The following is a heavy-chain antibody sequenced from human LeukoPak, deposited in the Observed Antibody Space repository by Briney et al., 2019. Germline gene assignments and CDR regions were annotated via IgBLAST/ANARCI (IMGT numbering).Heavy chain of an antibody. V-gene: IGHV3-30*02. CDR3: AKLAAAGFDY. J-gene: IGHJ4*02. CDR2: IRHDGSNK. CDR1: GFTFSSYG. Sequence: GGSLRLYCAASGFTFSSYGMHWVRQATGPGLEWVAFIRHDGSNKYYAGSVKGRFTISRDNSKNTLYLQMNSLRAEDTAVYYWAKLAAAGFDYWGQGTLVTVSS. D-gene: IGHD6-13*01.